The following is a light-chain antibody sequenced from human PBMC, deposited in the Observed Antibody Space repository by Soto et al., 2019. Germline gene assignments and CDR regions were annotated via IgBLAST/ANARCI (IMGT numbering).Light chain of an antibody. CDR3: CSYAGSSTYYV. J-gene: IGLJ1*01. Sequence: QSALTQPASVSGAPGQSITISCTGTSSDGGSYNLVSWYQQHPGKAPKLMIYEVSKRPSGVSNRFSGSKSGNTASLTISGLQAEDEAEYYCCSYAGSSTYYVFGTGTKLTVL. V-gene: IGLV2-23*02. CDR1: SSDGGSYNL. CDR2: EVS.